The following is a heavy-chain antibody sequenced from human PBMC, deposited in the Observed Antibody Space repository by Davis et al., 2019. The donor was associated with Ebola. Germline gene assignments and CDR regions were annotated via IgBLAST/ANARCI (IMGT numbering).Heavy chain of an antibody. J-gene: IGHJ4*02. CDR2: IYYSGST. D-gene: IGHD2-15*01. Sequence: MPSETLSLTCTVSGGSISSGGYYWSWIRQPPGKGLEWIGSIYYSGSTNYNPSLKSRVTISVDTSKNQFSLKLSSVTAADTAVYYCARDRGGYCSGGSCYSGGHYFDYWGQGTLVTVSS. V-gene: IGHV4-39*07. CDR3: ARDRGGYCSGGSCYSGGHYFDY. CDR1: GGSISSGGYY.